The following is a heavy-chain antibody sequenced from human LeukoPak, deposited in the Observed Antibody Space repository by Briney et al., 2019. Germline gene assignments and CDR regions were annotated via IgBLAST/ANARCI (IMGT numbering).Heavy chain of an antibody. D-gene: IGHD3-10*01. J-gene: IGHJ6*03. CDR2: IYHSGST. CDR1: GGSISSSSYY. CDR3: AGSDYYYYMDV. V-gene: IGHV4-39*01. Sequence: PSETLSLTRTVSGGSISSSSYYWGWIRQPPGKGLEWIGSIYHSGSTYYNPSLKSRVTISVDTSKNQFSLKLSSVTAADTAVFYCAGSDYYYYMDVWGKGTTVTVSS.